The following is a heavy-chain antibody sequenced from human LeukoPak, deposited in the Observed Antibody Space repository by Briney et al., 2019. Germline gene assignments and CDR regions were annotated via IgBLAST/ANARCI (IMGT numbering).Heavy chain of an antibody. CDR2: IYYAGST. CDR3: ARGRRIVVLPGRGFFDL. D-gene: IGHD4/OR15-4a*01. CDR1: GDSISSSSYY. J-gene: IGHJ2*01. V-gene: IGHV4-39*07. Sequence: SETLTLTCNVSGDSISSSSYYWSWIRVPPGKGLEWIGSIYYAGSTYYYPSFKSRVTLSVDTSSNRFSLSIKSVTAADTAMYYCARGRRIVVLPGRGFFDLWGRGTLVTVSS.